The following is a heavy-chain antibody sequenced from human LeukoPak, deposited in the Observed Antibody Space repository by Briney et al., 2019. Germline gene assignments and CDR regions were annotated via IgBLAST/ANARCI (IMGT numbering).Heavy chain of an antibody. CDR3: AKGGQQLVPYYFDY. D-gene: IGHD6-13*01. CDR1: GFTFDDYA. CDR2: ISWNIGSI. Sequence: AGRSLRLSCAASGFTFDDYAMHWVRQAPGKGLEWVSGISWNIGSIGYADSVKGRFTISRDNAKNSLYLQMNSLRAEDMALYYCAKGGQQLVPYYFDYWGQGTLVTVSS. J-gene: IGHJ4*02. V-gene: IGHV3-9*03.